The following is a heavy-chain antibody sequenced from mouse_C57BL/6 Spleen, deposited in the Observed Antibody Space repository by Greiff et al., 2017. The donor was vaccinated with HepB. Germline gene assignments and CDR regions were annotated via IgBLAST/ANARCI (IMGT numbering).Heavy chain of an antibody. CDR2: LYPGDGDT. CDR1: GYAFSSSW. CDR3: ALLRPPMDY. D-gene: IGHD1-2*01. Sequence: VQLQQSGPELVKPGASVKISCKASGYAFSSSWMNWVKQRPGKGLEWIGRLYPGDGDTNYNGKLKGKATLTADKSSSTAYMQLSSLTSEDSAVYFCALLRPPMDYWGQGTSVTVSS. V-gene: IGHV1-82*01. J-gene: IGHJ4*01.